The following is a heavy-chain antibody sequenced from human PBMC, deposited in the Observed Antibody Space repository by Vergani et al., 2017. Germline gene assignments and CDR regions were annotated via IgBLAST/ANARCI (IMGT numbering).Heavy chain of an antibody. V-gene: IGHV4-59*01. D-gene: IGHD1-26*01. Sequence: QVQLQESGPGLVKPSETLSLTCTVSGGSLSSYYWSWIRQPPGKGLEWIGYIYYSGSTNYNPSLKSRVTISVDTSKNQFSLKLSSVTAADTAVYYCARSRSGSYNYWGQGTLVTVSS. CDR3: ARSRSGSYNY. J-gene: IGHJ4*02. CDR1: GGSLSSYY. CDR2: IYYSGST.